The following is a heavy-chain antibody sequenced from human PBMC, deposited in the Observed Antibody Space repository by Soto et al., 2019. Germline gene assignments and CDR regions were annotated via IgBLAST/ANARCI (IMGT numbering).Heavy chain of an antibody. CDR3: ARNSDYYDSSGPYNWFDP. Sequence: ASVKVSCKASGYTFNNYHMHWVRQAPGQGLEWMGGINAGNGNTKYSQKFQGRVTITRDTSASTAHMELSSLRSEDTAVYYCARNSDYYDSSGPYNWFDPWGQGTLVTVSS. J-gene: IGHJ5*02. CDR2: INAGNGNT. V-gene: IGHV1-3*01. D-gene: IGHD3-22*01. CDR1: GYTFNNYH.